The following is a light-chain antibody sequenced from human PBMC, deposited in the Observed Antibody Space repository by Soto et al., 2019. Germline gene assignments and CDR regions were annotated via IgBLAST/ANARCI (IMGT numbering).Light chain of an antibody. CDR2: SNI. CDR3: AAWDNSLNGRV. J-gene: IGLJ3*02. CDR1: DSNSGSNY. V-gene: IGLV1-47*02. Sequence: QSVLTQPPSASGTPGQRVTISCSGSDSNSGSNYVYWYQQFPGTAPKLLIYSNIQRPSAVPARFSGSKSGTTAYLAISGLRSEDEADYYCAAWDNSLNGRVFGGGTKLTVL.